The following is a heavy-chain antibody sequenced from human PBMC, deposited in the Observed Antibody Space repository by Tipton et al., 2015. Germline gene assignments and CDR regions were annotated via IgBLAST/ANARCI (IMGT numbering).Heavy chain of an antibody. V-gene: IGHV4-59*01. J-gene: IGHJ6*02. Sequence: TLSLTCTVSGGSMSSYYWSWIRQPPGKGLERIGYIYYSGSTNYNPSLKSRVTISVDTSKNQFSLKLSSVTAADTAVYYCARVPLHCSGGSCQYCSCGMDVWGQGTTVIVSS. D-gene: IGHD2-15*01. CDR3: ARVPLHCSGGSCQYCSCGMDV. CDR2: IYYSGST. CDR1: GGSMSSYY.